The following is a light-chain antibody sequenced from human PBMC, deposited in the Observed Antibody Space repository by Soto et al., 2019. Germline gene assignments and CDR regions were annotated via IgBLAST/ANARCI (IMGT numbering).Light chain of an antibody. CDR3: QQRSNWPIT. CDR2: ATS. CDR1: QSVSWY. Sequence: EIVLTQSPATLPLSPGETATLSCRASQSVSWYLAWYQQRPGQAPRLLIYATSSRATGIPARFSGSGSGTDFTLTISSLEPEDFAVYHCQQRSNWPITFGQGTRLEIK. V-gene: IGKV3-11*01. J-gene: IGKJ5*01.